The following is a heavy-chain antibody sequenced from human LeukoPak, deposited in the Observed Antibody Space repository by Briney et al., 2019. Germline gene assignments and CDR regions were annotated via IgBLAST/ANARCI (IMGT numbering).Heavy chain of an antibody. Sequence: GGSLRLSCAASGFTFSNYAMNWVRQAPGKGLEWVSAIDGTGGSTYYADSVKGRFTMSRDNSRNTLYLQMNSLRAEDTAVYYCAKFSRSIVPPEGHFYYMDVWGKGTTVAISS. V-gene: IGHV3-23*01. CDR2: IDGTGGST. CDR1: GFTFSNYA. CDR3: AKFSRSIVPPEGHFYYMDV. J-gene: IGHJ6*03. D-gene: IGHD3-3*02.